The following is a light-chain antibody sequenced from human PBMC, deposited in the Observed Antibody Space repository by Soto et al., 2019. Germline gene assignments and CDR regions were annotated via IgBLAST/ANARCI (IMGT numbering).Light chain of an antibody. CDR1: SSDIGGYKY. CDR2: EVS. V-gene: IGLV2-14*01. J-gene: IGLJ2*01. CDR3: SSYTSSGTLVV. Sequence: QSALTQPASVSGSPGQSITISCTGTSSDIGGYKYVSWYQQHPGKAPKLMIFEVSNRPSGVSNRFSGSKSGNTASLTISGLQADDDVDYYCSSYTSSGTLVVFGGGTQQTVL.